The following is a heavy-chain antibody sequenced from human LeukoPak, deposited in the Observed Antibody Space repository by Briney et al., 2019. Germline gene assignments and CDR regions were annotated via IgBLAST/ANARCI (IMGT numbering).Heavy chain of an antibody. CDR2: MNPNSGNT. Sequence: ASVKVSCKASGGTFSSYAINWVRQATGQGLEWMGWMNPNSGNTGYAQKFQGRVTMTRNTSISTAYMELSSLRSEDTAVYYCARVVGAIWYFDYWGQGTLVTVSS. V-gene: IGHV1-8*02. J-gene: IGHJ4*02. D-gene: IGHD1-26*01. CDR3: ARVVGAIWYFDY. CDR1: GGTFSSYA.